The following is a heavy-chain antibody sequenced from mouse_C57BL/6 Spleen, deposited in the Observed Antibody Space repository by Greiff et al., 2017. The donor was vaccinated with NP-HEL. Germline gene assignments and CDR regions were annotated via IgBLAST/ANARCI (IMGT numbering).Heavy chain of an antibody. Sequence: VQLQQSGPELVKPGASVKISCKASGYAFSSSWMNWVKQRPGKGLEWIGRIYPGDGDTNYNGKFKGKATLTADKSSSTAYMQLSSLTSEDSAVYVCARGTAQAHRYFDVWGTGTTVTVSS. CDR3: ARGTAQAHRYFDV. CDR2: IYPGDGDT. V-gene: IGHV1-82*01. J-gene: IGHJ1*03. CDR1: GYAFSSSW. D-gene: IGHD3-2*02.